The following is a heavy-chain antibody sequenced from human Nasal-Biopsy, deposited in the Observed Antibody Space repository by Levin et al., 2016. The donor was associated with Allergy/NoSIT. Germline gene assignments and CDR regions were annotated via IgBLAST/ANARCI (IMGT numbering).Heavy chain of an antibody. J-gene: IGHJ3*02. CDR3: ARDFDYDSSGYYHAAFHI. CDR1: GGSISSYY. V-gene: IGHV4-59*01. D-gene: IGHD3-22*01. Sequence: SETLSLTCSVSGGSISSYYWSWIRQPPGKGLEWIGYVYYSGSTNYNPSLKSRVTMSVDTSKNQFSLKLSSVTAADTAVYYCARDFDYDSSGYYHAAFHIWGQGTLVTVSS. CDR2: VYYSGST.